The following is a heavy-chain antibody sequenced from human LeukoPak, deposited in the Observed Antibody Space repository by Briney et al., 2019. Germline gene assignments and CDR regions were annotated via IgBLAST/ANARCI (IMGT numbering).Heavy chain of an antibody. V-gene: IGHV4-31*11. CDR1: GGSFSGYY. Sequence: SETLSLTCAVYGGSFSGYYWSWIRQHPGKGLEWIGYIYYSGSTYYNPSLKSRVTISVDTSKNQFSLKLSSVTAADTAVYYCARDSGSNTAMVPFDYWGQGTLVTVSS. J-gene: IGHJ4*02. D-gene: IGHD5-18*01. CDR2: IYYSGST. CDR3: ARDSGSNTAMVPFDY.